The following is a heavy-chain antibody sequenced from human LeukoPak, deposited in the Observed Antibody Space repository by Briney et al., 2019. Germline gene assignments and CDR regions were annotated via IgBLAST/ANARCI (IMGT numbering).Heavy chain of an antibody. Sequence: GGSLRLSCAASGFTFSNYWMHWVRHAPGKGLVWVSRITSDGSSTNYADSVKGRFTISRDNAKNMLYLQMNSLSAEDTALYYCAKACSGWGCFDPWGQGTLLTASS. CDR3: AKACSGWGCFDP. CDR1: GFTFSNYW. D-gene: IGHD6-19*01. V-gene: IGHV3-74*01. J-gene: IGHJ5*02. CDR2: ITSDGSST.